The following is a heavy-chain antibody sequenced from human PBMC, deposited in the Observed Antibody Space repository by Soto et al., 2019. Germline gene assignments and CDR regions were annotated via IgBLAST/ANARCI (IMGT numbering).Heavy chain of an antibody. Sequence: QVQLQQRGAGLLKPSETLSLTCAVYGGSLSGYYWSWIRQPPGKALEWIGEFTDSGDTNYNPSLKSRVSISADTSKNEVFLNLSSVTAADTAMYYCARHHVRGRTIAGAAEFWGQGTLVTVSS. J-gene: IGHJ4*02. CDR1: GGSLSGYY. CDR2: FTDSGDT. V-gene: IGHV4-34*01. CDR3: ARHHVRGRTIAGAAEF. D-gene: IGHD1-26*01.